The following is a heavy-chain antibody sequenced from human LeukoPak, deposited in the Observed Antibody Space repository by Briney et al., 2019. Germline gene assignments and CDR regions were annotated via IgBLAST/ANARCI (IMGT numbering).Heavy chain of an antibody. Sequence: GGSLRLSCVASGFTVSGDYMSWVRQAPGKGLERVSVIYTGGRTYYADSVKGRFTISRDNSKNTLYLQMNSLRAEDTAVYYCAKDKYGDYTYDYWGQGTLVTVSS. CDR2: IYTGGRT. D-gene: IGHD4-17*01. CDR1: GFTVSGDY. V-gene: IGHV3-53*01. J-gene: IGHJ4*02. CDR3: AKDKYGDYTYDY.